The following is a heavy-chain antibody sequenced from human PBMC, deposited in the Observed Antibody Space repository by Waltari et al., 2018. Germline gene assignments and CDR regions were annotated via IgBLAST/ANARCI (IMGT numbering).Heavy chain of an antibody. CDR3: AKSDGSSWYNFDY. Sequence: EVQLLESGGGLVQPGGSLRLSCAASGFTFNNYAMNWVRQAPGKGLEWVSVINYSGGSTYYAESVKGRFTISRDNSKNTQYLQMNSLRAEDTAVYYCAKSDGSSWYNFDYWGQGTLVTVSS. D-gene: IGHD6-13*01. CDR2: INYSGGST. CDR1: GFTFNNYA. V-gene: IGHV3-23*01. J-gene: IGHJ4*02.